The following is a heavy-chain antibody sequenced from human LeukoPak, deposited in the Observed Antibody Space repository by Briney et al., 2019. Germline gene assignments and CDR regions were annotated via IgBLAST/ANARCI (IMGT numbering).Heavy chain of an antibody. Sequence: SETLSLTCTVSGGSISSGDYYWSWIRQPPGKGLEWIGYIYYSGSTYYNPSLKSRVTISVDTSKNQFSLKLSSVTAADTAVYYCARDEHDYGGHSGWFDPWGQGTLVTVSS. D-gene: IGHD4-23*01. V-gene: IGHV4-30-4*01. CDR2: IYYSGST. CDR1: GGSISSGDYY. CDR3: ARDEHDYGGHSGWFDP. J-gene: IGHJ5*02.